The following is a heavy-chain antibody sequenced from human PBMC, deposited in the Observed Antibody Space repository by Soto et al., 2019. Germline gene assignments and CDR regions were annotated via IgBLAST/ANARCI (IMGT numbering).Heavy chain of an antibody. CDR3: ARLGYYDFWSGSYGHYYYGMDV. Sequence: PSETLSLTCTVSGGSISSYYWSWIRQPPGKGLEWIGYIYYSGSTNYNPSLKSRVTISVDTSKNQISLKLSSVTAADTAVYYCARLGYYDFWSGSYGHYYYGMDVWGQGTTVTVSS. CDR1: GGSISSYY. V-gene: IGHV4-59*01. CDR2: IYYSGST. D-gene: IGHD3-3*01. J-gene: IGHJ6*02.